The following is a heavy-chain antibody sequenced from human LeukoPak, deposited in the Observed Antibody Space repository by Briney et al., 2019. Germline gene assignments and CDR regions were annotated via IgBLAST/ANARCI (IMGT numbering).Heavy chain of an antibody. V-gene: IGHV4-61*02. J-gene: IGHJ6*03. CDR2: IFTSGGT. Sequence: SETLSLTCTVSGGSITSGSYYWSWIRQPAGKGLQWIGRIFTSGGTNYNPSLKSRVTISVDTSKNQFSLKLSSVTAADTAVYYCAIGVGTSKRGYSYGYMDYYYYMDVWGKGTTVTVSS. CDR1: GGSITSGSYY. D-gene: IGHD5-18*01. CDR3: AIGVGTSKRGYSYGYMDYYYYMDV.